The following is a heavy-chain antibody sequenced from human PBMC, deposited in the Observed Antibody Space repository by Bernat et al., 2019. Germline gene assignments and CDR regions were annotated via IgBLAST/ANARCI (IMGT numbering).Heavy chain of an antibody. CDR1: GGSISSYY. V-gene: IGHV4-59*01. CDR2: IYYSGST. Sequence: QVQLQESGPGLVKPSETLSLTCTVSGGSISSYYWNWIRRPPGKGLEWIGYIYYSGSTNYNPSLKSRVTMSVDTSKNQLSLKLSSVTAADTAVYYCARGVPGGGYCHALDIWGQGTMVTVSS. J-gene: IGHJ3*02. D-gene: IGHD2-21*02. CDR3: ARGVPGGGYCHALDI.